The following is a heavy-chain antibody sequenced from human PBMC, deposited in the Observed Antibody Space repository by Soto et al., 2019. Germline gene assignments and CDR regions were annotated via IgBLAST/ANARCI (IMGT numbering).Heavy chain of an antibody. CDR2: IDPSDSYT. V-gene: IGHV5-10-1*01. CDR1: GYSFTSYW. J-gene: IGHJ6*02. Sequence: VESLKISCKGSGYSFTSYWISWVRQMHGKGLEWMGRIDPSDSYTNYSPSFQGHVTISADKSISTAYLQWSSLKASDTAMYYCASGYYFGLYGMDVWGQGTTVPVSS. CDR3: ASGYYFGLYGMDV. D-gene: IGHD3-22*01.